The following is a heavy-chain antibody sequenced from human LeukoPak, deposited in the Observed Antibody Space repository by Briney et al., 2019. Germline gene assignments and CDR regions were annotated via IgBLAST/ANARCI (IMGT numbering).Heavy chain of an antibody. J-gene: IGHJ4*02. D-gene: IGHD4-17*01. V-gene: IGHV4-38-2*01. CDR3: ARVTYVDDMLYQYFDY. CDR2: IFHSGNS. CDR1: SYSISSGSY. Sequence: PPETLSLTCAVSSYSISSGSYWGWIRQSPGKGLEWVGSIFHSGNSYYNPSLKSRHTMSVDTSKNQFSLKLTSVTAADTALYYCARVTYVDDMLYQYFDYWGQGILVTVSS.